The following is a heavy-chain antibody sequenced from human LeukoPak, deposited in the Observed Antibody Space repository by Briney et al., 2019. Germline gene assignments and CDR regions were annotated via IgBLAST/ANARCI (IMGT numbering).Heavy chain of an antibody. Sequence: PGGSLRLSCAASGFTFSSYGMHWVRQAPGKGLEWVAVIWYDGSNKYYADSVKGRFTISRDNSKNTLYLQMNSLRAEDTAVYYCAKDRGGSRVAARPRAVQGGDWFDPWGQGTLVTVSS. CDR1: GFTFSSYG. J-gene: IGHJ5*02. CDR2: IWYDGSNK. D-gene: IGHD6-6*01. CDR3: AKDRGGSRVAARPRAVQGGDWFDP. V-gene: IGHV3-30*02.